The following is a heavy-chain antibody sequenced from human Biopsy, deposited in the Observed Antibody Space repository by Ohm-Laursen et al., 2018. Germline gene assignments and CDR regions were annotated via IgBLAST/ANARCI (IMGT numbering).Heavy chain of an antibody. J-gene: IGHJ4*02. CDR1: GSSFTGYY. D-gene: IGHD6-19*01. CDR2: ISPKSGDT. Sequence: ASVKVPCKASGSSFTGYYIHWVRQAPGQGLEWMGWISPKSGDTNYAHKFQGNITMTRDTSMSTAYMEMSRLRCDDTAVYYCALQSVAQMKNFDYWGQGTLVTVSS. V-gene: IGHV1-2*02. CDR3: ALQSVAQMKNFDY.